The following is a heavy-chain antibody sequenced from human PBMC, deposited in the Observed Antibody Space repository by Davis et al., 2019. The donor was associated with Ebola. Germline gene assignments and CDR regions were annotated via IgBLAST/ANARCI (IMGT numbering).Heavy chain of an antibody. D-gene: IGHD4-17*01. CDR2: IYYSGST. CDR3: ARHAETTVTTCWFDP. V-gene: IGHV4-39*01. J-gene: IGHJ5*02. CDR1: GGSISSSSYY. Sequence: PSETLSLTCTVSGGSISSSSYYWGWIRQPPGKGLEWIGSIYYSGSTYYNPSLKSRVTISVDTSKNQFSLKLSSVTAADTAVYYCARHAETTVTTCWFDPWGQGTLVTVSS.